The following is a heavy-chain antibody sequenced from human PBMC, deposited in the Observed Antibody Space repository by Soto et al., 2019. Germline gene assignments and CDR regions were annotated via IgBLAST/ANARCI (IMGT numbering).Heavy chain of an antibody. CDR2: INPNSGGT. D-gene: IGHD3-10*01. Sequence: ASVKVSCKASGYTFTGYYMHWVRQAPGQGLEWMGWINPNSGGTNYAQKFQGRVTITADKSTSTAYMELSSLRSEDTAVYYCARSTDKNYYGSGSYFCSWGQGTLVTVSS. V-gene: IGHV1-2*02. J-gene: IGHJ5*02. CDR1: GYTFTGYY. CDR3: ARSTDKNYYGSGSYFCS.